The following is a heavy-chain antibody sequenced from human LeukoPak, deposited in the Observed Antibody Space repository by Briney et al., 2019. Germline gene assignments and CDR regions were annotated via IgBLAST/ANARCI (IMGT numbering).Heavy chain of an antibody. V-gene: IGHV4-30-4*01. Sequence: SETLSLTCTVSGGSISSGDYYWSWIRQPPGKGLEWIGYIYYSGSTYYNPSLKSRVTISVDTSKNQFSLKLSSVTAADTAVYYCARTAEGLWFGVSRFDPWGQGTLVTVSS. J-gene: IGHJ5*02. CDR1: GGSISSGDYY. CDR2: IYYSGST. D-gene: IGHD3-10*01. CDR3: ARTAEGLWFGVSRFDP.